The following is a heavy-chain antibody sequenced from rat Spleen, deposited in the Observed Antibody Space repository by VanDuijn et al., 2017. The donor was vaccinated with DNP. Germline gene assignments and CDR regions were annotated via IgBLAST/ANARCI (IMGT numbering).Heavy chain of an antibody. D-gene: IGHD4-3*01. CDR3: ARDPYNAGFDY. CDR2: MWSDGDT. CDR1: GFSLTTYH. V-gene: IGHV2-32*01. J-gene: IGHJ2*01. Sequence: QVHLKESGPGLVQPSQTLSLTCTVAGFSLTTYHVHWVRQPPGKGLQWLGVMWSDGDTSLNSALKSRLSISRDTSKSQVFLKMNSLQTEDTATYYCARDPYNAGFDYWGQGVMVTVSS.